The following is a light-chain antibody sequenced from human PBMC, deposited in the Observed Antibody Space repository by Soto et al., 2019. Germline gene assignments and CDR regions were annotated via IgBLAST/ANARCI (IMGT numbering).Light chain of an antibody. V-gene: IGLV2-14*03. J-gene: IGLJ1*01. CDR1: SSDVGAFNY. CDR3: NSYTSNNTYV. CDR2: DVS. Sequence: QSALTQTASVSGSPGQAITISCSGTSSDVGAFNYVSWYQQHPGKAPKLMIYDVSNRPSGVSNRFSGSKSGNTASLTISGLRAEDEADYYCNSYTSNNTYVFGTGTKLTVL.